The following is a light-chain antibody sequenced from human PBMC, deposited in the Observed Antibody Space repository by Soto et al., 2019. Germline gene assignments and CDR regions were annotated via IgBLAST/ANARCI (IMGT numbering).Light chain of an antibody. J-gene: IGKJ2*01. CDR1: QSLSKSH. CDR3: QHYDNSPPFT. V-gene: IGKV3-20*01. Sequence: EIVLTQSPGTLSLSPGERATLSCRASQSLSKSHLAWYQQKPGQSPRLLIYDASSRATGIADRISGSGSGTDFTLTISRLEPEDFAVYFCQHYDNSPPFTFGQGTKLEIK. CDR2: DAS.